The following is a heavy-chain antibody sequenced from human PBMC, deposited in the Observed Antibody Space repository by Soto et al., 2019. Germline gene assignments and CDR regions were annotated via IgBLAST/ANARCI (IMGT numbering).Heavy chain of an antibody. D-gene: IGHD2-21*01. CDR3: ARGIGPDGDDAFAI. CDR2: INHRGGT. J-gene: IGHJ3*02. Sequence: QVQLQQWGAGLLKASETLSLTCAVYGGSFSGYYWSWIRQPPGKGLEWIGEINHRGGTNYSPALTSRVTISLDTSEIQLPLKLSSPTAAATAVYCCARGIGPDGDDAFAIWGRGTVVTVSS. V-gene: IGHV4-34*01. CDR1: GGSFSGYY.